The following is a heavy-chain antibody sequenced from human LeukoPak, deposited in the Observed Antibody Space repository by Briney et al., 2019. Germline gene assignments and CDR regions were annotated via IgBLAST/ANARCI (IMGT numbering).Heavy chain of an antibody. CDR1: GFTFATYA. V-gene: IGHV3-23*01. J-gene: IGHJ4*02. CDR2: ISETGGGT. Sequence: GGSLRLSCAASGFTFATYAMGWVRQSPGKGLEWVSTISETGGGTHYANSVRGRFTISRDNSKNTLYLQMNNLRAEDTAIYYRDASDFWGQGTLVTVSS. CDR3: DASDF.